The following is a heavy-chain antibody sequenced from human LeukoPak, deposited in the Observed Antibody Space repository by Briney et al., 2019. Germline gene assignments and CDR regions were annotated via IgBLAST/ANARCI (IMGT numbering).Heavy chain of an antibody. Sequence: GGSLRLSCAASGVTFSSYSMNWVRQAPGKGLEWVSSISSSSSYIYYADSVKGRFTISRDNAKNSLYLQMNSLRAEDTAVYYCARVIEMATILEYYYYYYMDVWGKGTTVTVSS. CDR3: ARVIEMATILEYYYYYYMDV. CDR1: GVTFSSYS. D-gene: IGHD5-24*01. J-gene: IGHJ6*03. V-gene: IGHV3-21*01. CDR2: ISSSSSYI.